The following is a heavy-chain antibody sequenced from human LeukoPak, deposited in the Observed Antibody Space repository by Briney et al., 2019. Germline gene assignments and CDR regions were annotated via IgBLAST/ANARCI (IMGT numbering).Heavy chain of an antibody. V-gene: IGHV3-23*01. CDR2: ISGSGIST. CDR1: RFTFSSYS. Sequence: PGGSLRLSCAASRFTFSSYSMNWVRQAPGKGLEWVSGISGSGISTYYADSVKGRFTISRDNSKNTLYLQMNSLRVEDTAVYYCAKSWNYYDSSGDDALDIWGQGTMVTVSS. J-gene: IGHJ3*02. CDR3: AKSWNYYDSSGDDALDI. D-gene: IGHD3-22*01.